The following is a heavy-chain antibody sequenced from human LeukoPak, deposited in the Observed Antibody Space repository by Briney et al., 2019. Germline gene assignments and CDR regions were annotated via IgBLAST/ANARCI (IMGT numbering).Heavy chain of an antibody. CDR3: ARGLREVVPYWYFDL. V-gene: IGHV4-34*01. CDR1: GGSFSGYY. J-gene: IGHJ2*01. Sequence: SETLSLTCAVYGGSFSGYYWTWIRQPPGKGLEWIGEINYSGRTNYNPSLKSRVTISVDTSKNQFSLKLSSVTAADTAVYFCARGLREVVPYWYFDLWGRGTPDTVSS. D-gene: IGHD3-22*01. CDR2: INYSGRT.